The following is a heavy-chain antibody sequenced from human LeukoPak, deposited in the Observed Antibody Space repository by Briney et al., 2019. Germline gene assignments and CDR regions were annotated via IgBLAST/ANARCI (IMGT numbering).Heavy chain of an antibody. V-gene: IGHV1-2*02. D-gene: IGHD3-10*01. J-gene: IGHJ5*02. CDR2: INPNSGGT. CDR3: ARDYYYGSGSYFSPRTPFDP. Sequence: ASVKVSCKASGYTFTGYYMHWVRQAPGQGLEWMGWINPNSGGTNYAQNFQGRVTITRDTSISTAYMELSRLRSDDTAVYYCARDYYYGSGSYFSPRTPFDPWGQGTLVTVSS. CDR1: GYTFTGYY.